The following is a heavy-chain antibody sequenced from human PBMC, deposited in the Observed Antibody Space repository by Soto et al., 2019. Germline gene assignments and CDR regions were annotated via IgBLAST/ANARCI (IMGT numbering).Heavy chain of an antibody. J-gene: IGHJ4*02. Sequence: QVQLVESGGGVVQPGRSLRLSCAASGFTFSSYGMHWVRQAPGKGLEWVAVISYDGSNKYYADSVKGRFTISRDNSKNTLYLQMNSLRAEDTAVYYCAKAPYGSGGYFQHFDYWGQGTLVTVSS. V-gene: IGHV3-30*18. CDR1: GFTFSSYG. CDR2: ISYDGSNK. D-gene: IGHD3-10*01. CDR3: AKAPYGSGGYFQHFDY.